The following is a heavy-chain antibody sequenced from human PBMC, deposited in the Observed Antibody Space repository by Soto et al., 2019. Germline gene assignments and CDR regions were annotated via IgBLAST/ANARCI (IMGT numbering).Heavy chain of an antibody. J-gene: IGHJ6*02. V-gene: IGHV3-23*01. Sequence: GGSLRLSCAASGFTFSSYAMSWVRQAPGKGLEWVSRIIGSGANTYYADSVKGRFTISRDNSKDSLYLQIHSLRAADAAVYYSASAITLQERLKANSPTRPCYYGMDVWGQGTTVTVSS. CDR2: IIGSGANT. CDR1: GFTFSSYA. CDR3: ASAITLQERLKANSPTRPCYYGMDV. D-gene: IGHD5-12*01.